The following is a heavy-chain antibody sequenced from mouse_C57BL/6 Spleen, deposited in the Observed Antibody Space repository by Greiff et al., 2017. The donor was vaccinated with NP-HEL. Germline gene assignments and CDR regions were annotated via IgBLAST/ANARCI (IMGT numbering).Heavy chain of an antibody. CDR3: AREDYGNPWFAY. D-gene: IGHD2-1*01. V-gene: IGHV1-72*01. CDR1: GYTFTSYW. CDR2: IDPNSGGT. J-gene: IGHJ3*01. Sequence: QVQLKQPGAELVKPGASVKLSCKASGYTFTSYWMHWVKQRPGRGLEWIGRIDPNSGGTKYNEKFKSKATLTVDKPSSTAYMQLSSRTSEDSAVYYCAREDYGNPWFAYWGQGTLVTVSA.